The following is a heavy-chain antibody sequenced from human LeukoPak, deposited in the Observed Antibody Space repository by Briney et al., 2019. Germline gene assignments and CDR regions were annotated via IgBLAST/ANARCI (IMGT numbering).Heavy chain of an antibody. CDR1: GYTSTGYY. J-gene: IGHJ6*03. Sequence: GASVKVSCKASGYTSTGYYIHWVRQAPGQGLEWMGLINPSGGSTNYAQKFQGRVTMTRDTSTSTVYMELSSLRSEDTAVYYCARGPSITMVRGGQWYYYMDVWGKGTTVTISS. CDR2: INPSGGST. D-gene: IGHD3-10*01. CDR3: ARGPSITMVRGGQWYYYMDV. V-gene: IGHV1-46*01.